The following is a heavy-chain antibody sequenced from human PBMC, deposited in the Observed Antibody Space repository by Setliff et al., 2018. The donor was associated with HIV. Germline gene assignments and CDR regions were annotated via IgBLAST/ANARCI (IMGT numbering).Heavy chain of an antibody. D-gene: IGHD4-17*01. CDR1: GFSFRTHW. CDR2: IKEDGSEK. CDR3: AKDNKDYGDIHDY. Sequence: RLSCAASGFSFRTHWMSWVRQAPGKGLEWVANIKEDGSEKYYVDSVKGRFTISRDNADNTLSLQMNSLRAEDTALYYCAKDNKDYGDIHDYWGQGTLVTVSS. V-gene: IGHV3-7*05. J-gene: IGHJ4*02.